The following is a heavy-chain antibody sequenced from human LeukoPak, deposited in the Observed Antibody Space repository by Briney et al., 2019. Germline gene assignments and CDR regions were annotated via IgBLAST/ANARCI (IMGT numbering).Heavy chain of an antibody. V-gene: IGHV4-30-2*01. CDR3: ALRDTAMVSFGY. J-gene: IGHJ4*02. CDR1: GGSLSSNGYF. CDR2: MSHSGST. Sequence: SETLSLTCTLSGGSLSSNGYFWRWIRQPPGRDLEWVGYMSHSGSTYYKPSHKSRVTISVDRSKSQFSLKLSSVTAADTAVYYCALRDTAMVSFGYWGQGTLVTVSS. D-gene: IGHD5-18*01.